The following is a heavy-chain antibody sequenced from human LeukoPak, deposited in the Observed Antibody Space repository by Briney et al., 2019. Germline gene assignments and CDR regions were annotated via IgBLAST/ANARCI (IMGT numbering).Heavy chain of an antibody. J-gene: IGHJ4*02. CDR1: GGSFSGYY. CDR3: ARENYYDFWSGYYARFDY. Sequence: SETLSLTCAVYGGSFSGYYWSWIRQPPGKGLEWIGEINHSGSTNYNPSLKSRVTISVDTSKNQFSLKLSSVTAADTAVYYCARENYYDFWSGYYARFDYWGQGTLVTVSS. CDR2: INHSGST. D-gene: IGHD3-3*01. V-gene: IGHV4-34*01.